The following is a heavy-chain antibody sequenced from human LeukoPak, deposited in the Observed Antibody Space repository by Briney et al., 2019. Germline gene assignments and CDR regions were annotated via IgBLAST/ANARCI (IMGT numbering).Heavy chain of an antibody. Sequence: PSKTLSLTCSVSGGSISTYYWTWIRQPPGKGLEWIGYIYYSGSTNYNPSLKSRVTISVDTSKNQFSLKLRSVTAADTAVYYCARGVVPAAIGGWFDPWGQGTLVTVSS. CDR2: IYYSGST. CDR3: ARGVVPAAIGGWFDP. CDR1: GGSISTYY. D-gene: IGHD2-2*02. V-gene: IGHV4-59*01. J-gene: IGHJ5*02.